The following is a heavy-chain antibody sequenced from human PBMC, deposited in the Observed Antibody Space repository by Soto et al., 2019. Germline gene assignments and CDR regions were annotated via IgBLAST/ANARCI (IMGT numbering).Heavy chain of an antibody. Sequence: QVQLVQSGADVKKPGASVKVSCTAYGYTFTGYYMHWVRQAPGPGLEWMGCINPNSGGTNYAQKFQGWVTMTRYTYISTSYMELSRLRSDDTDVYYCARDLYYYGSGSFFDYWGQGTLVTVS. J-gene: IGHJ4*02. V-gene: IGHV1-2*04. CDR3: ARDLYYYGSGSFFDY. CDR1: GYTFTGYY. D-gene: IGHD3-10*01. CDR2: INPNSGGT.